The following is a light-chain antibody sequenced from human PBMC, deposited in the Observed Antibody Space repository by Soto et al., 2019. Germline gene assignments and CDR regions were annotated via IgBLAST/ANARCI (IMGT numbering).Light chain of an antibody. CDR2: GAS. CDR1: QSVGSN. CDR3: QQYNNWPPYT. V-gene: IGKV3-15*01. J-gene: IGKJ2*01. Sequence: EIVMTQSPATLSVSPGERATLSCRASQSVGSNLAWYQQKPGQAPRLLIYGASTRATGISARFSGRGSWTEFTLTISSLQSEDFAVYYCQQYNNWPPYTFGQGTKLEIK.